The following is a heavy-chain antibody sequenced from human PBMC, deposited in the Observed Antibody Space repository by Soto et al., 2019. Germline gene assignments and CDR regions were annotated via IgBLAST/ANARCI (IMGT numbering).Heavy chain of an antibody. J-gene: IGHJ4*02. Sequence: QVQLVESGGGVVQPGRSLRLSCAASGFTFSSYAMHWVRQAPGKGLEWVAVISYDGSNKYYADSVKGRFTISRDNSKNTLYLHMNSLRAEDTAVYYCARATVTKLDYWGQGTLVTVAS. CDR2: ISYDGSNK. CDR3: ARATVTKLDY. V-gene: IGHV3-30-3*01. CDR1: GFTFSSYA. D-gene: IGHD4-17*01.